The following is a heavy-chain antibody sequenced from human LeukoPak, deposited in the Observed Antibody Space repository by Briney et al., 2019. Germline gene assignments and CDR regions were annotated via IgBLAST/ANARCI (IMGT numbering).Heavy chain of an antibody. D-gene: IGHD5-12*01. Sequence: SETLSLTCAVSGYSISSGYYWGWIRQPPGKGLEWIGSIYHSGSTYYNPSLKSRVTISVDTSKNQFSLKLSSVTAADTAVYYCARGREVATSVDYWGQGTLVTVSS. CDR2: IYHSGST. V-gene: IGHV4-38-2*01. CDR3: ARGREVATSVDY. J-gene: IGHJ4*02. CDR1: GYSISSGYY.